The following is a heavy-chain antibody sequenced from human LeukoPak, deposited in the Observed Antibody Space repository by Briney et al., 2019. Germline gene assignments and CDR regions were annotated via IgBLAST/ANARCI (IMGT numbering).Heavy chain of an antibody. D-gene: IGHD3-10*01. J-gene: IGHJ5*02. CDR2: IYYSGST. V-gene: IGHV4-59*01. CDR3: ARGGYYGSGNDFRFDP. CDR1: GGSISSYY. Sequence: SETLSLTCTVSGGSISSYYWSWIRQPPGKGLEWIGYIYYSGSTNYKPYLKSRVTISVDTSKNQFSLKLNSVTAADTAVYYCARGGYYGSGNDFRFDPWGQGTLVTVSS.